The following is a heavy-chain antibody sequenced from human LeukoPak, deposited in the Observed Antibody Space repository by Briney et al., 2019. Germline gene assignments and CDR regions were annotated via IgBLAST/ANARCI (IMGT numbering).Heavy chain of an antibody. CDR1: GFTFSSYA. Sequence: GGSLRLSCAASGFTFSSYAMSWVRQAPGKGLEWVSAISGSGGSTYYADSVKGRFTISRDNSKNTLYLQMNSLRAEDTAVYYCAKDRGYCSGGSCYSAEHFQHWGQGTLVTVSS. J-gene: IGHJ1*01. CDR3: AKDRGYCSGGSCYSAEHFQH. V-gene: IGHV3-23*01. CDR2: ISGSGGST. D-gene: IGHD2-15*01.